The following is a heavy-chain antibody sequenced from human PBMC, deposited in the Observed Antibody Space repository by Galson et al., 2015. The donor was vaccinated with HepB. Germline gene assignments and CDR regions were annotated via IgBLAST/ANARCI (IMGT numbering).Heavy chain of an antibody. CDR1: GYTFTGYY. D-gene: IGHD2-2*01. CDR3: AAGVIVVVGGMDV. CDR2: INPSGGSA. J-gene: IGHJ6*02. Sequence: SVKVSCKASGYTFTGYYMHWVRQAPGQGLEWMGIINPSGGSASYAQKFQGRVTMTRDTSTSTAYMELSSLRSEDTAVYYCAAGVIVVVGGMDVWGQGTTVTVSS. V-gene: IGHV1-46*03.